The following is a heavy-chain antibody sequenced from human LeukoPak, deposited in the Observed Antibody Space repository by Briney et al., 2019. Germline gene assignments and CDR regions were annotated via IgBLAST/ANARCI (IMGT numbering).Heavy chain of an antibody. CDR3: ARGGYHSPFDY. CDR2: ISSSSSYI. D-gene: IGHD5-12*01. CDR1: GFTFSSYS. Sequence: GGSLRLSCAASGFTFSSYSMNWVRQAPGKGLEWVSSISSSSSYIYYADSVKARFTISRDNATHSLYLQMNRLTAEDTAVYYCARGGYHSPFDYWGPGTLVTVSS. V-gene: IGHV3-21*01. J-gene: IGHJ4*02.